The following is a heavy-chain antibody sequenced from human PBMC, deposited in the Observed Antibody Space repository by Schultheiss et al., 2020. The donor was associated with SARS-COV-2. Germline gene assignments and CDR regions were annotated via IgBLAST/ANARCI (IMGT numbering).Heavy chain of an antibody. CDR2: IYYSGST. J-gene: IGHJ2*01. CDR1: GGSISSYY. Sequence: SQTLSLTCTVSGGSISSYYWGWIRQPPGKGLEWIGSIYYSGSTYYNPSLKSRVTISVDTSKNQFSLKLSSVTAADTAVYYCAREGGQYSNYGYFDLWGRGTLVTVSS. CDR3: AREGGQYSNYGYFDL. V-gene: IGHV4-39*07. D-gene: IGHD4-11*01.